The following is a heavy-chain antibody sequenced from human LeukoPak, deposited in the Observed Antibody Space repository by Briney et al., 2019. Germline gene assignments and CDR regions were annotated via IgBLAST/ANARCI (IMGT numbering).Heavy chain of an antibody. V-gene: IGHV4-39*02. CDR3: ARLWIVATWFDA. J-gene: IGHJ5*02. CDR2: IFYSGKT. CDR1: NGSMTSDSYY. D-gene: IGHD2-2*03. Sequence: PSETLSLTCTVSNGSMTSDSYYWAWVRQPPGKGLEWIGTIFYSGKTYYSASLKSRVTVSLDTSKKNFSLRLSSVTAADTAVYYCARLWIVATWFDAWGQGALVTVSS.